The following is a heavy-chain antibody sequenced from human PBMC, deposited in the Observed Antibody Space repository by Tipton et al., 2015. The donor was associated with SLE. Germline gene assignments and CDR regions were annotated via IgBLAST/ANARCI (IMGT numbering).Heavy chain of an antibody. J-gene: IGHJ3*02. CDR3: ARGGVVGASDAFDI. D-gene: IGHD1-26*01. Sequence: LSLTCTVSGGSISSYYWSWIRQPAGKGLEWIGRIYTSGSTNYNPSLKSRVTMSVDTSKNQFSLKLSSVTAADTAVYYCARGGVVGASDAFDIWGQGTMVTVSS. V-gene: IGHV4-4*07. CDR2: IYTSGST. CDR1: GGSISSYY.